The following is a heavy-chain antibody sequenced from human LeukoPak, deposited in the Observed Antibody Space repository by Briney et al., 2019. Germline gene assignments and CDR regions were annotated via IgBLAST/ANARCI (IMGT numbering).Heavy chain of an antibody. CDR1: GGSISSYY. CDR3: ARHDQVSTSSRKFNDAFDI. Sequence: SETLSLTCTVSGGSISSYYWSWIWQPPGKGLEWIGYIYYSGSTNYNPSLKSRVTISVDTSKNQFSLKLSSVTAADTAVYYCARHDQVSTSSRKFNDAFDIWGQGTMVTVSS. CDR2: IYYSGST. V-gene: IGHV4-59*01. D-gene: IGHD2-2*01. J-gene: IGHJ3*02.